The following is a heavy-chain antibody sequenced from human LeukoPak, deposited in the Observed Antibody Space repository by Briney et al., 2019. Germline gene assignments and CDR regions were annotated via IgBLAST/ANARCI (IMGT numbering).Heavy chain of an antibody. J-gene: IGHJ5*02. V-gene: IGHV1-69*04. Sequence: SVKVSCKASGCTFSSYAISWVRPAPGQGLEWIGTIIPIVGIANYAKKVQGRVTITADKSTSTAYMELSSLRSEDTGVYYCAREGAFSSYGCSSLYYHWGQGTLVTVS. CDR2: IIPIVGIA. CDR1: GCTFSSYA. D-gene: IGHD4-23*01. CDR3: AREGAFSSYGCSSLYYH.